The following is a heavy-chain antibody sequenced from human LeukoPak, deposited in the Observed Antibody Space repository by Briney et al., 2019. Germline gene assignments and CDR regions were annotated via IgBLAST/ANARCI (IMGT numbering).Heavy chain of an antibody. CDR2: IKPDGSEK. CDR1: GFTFCSYW. Sequence: GGSLRLSCAASGFTFCSYWMSWVRQAPGKGLEWVANIKPDGSEKYYVDSVGGRFTISRDNAKNSLYLQMNSLRAEDTAVYYCRYSSRGGFDYWGQGTLVTVSS. J-gene: IGHJ4*02. CDR3: RYSSRGGFDY. V-gene: IGHV3-7*01. D-gene: IGHD6-13*01.